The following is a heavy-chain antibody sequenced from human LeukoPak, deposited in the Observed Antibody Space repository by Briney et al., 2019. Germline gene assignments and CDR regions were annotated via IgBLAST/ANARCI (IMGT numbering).Heavy chain of an antibody. J-gene: IGHJ4*02. CDR1: GFTFSSYA. D-gene: IGHD1-26*01. CDR2: ISGSGGST. CDR3: ARVLPSATYYSFDY. Sequence: GGSLRLSCAASGFTFSSYAMSWVRQAPGKGLEWVSAISGSGGSTYYTDSVKGRFTISRDKSENTLYLQMNSLRAEDTAVYYCARVLPSATYYSFDYWGQGPLVTVSS. V-gene: IGHV3-23*01.